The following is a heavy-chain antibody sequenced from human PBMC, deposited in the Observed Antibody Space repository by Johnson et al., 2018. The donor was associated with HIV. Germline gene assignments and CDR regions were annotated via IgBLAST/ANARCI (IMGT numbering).Heavy chain of an antibody. D-gene: IGHD1-1*01. CDR1: GFTFKDYY. Sequence: QVQLVESGGGVVRPGGSLRLSCVASGFTFKDYYMNWIRQAPGKGLEWISYISGSGFDTFYAASVKGRFTISRDNAKNSLYLQMNSLRAEDTAVYYCARATTPHDAFDIWGRGTMVTVSS. CDR3: ARATTPHDAFDI. J-gene: IGHJ3*02. V-gene: IGHV3-11*05. CDR2: ISGSGFDT.